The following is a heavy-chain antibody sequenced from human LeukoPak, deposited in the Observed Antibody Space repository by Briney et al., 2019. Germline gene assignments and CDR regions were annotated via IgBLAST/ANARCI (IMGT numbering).Heavy chain of an antibody. CDR2: IKEDGTGK. CDR3: AKEIPQQLVAMDV. V-gene: IGHV3-7*04. CDR1: GFTFSTYW. D-gene: IGHD6-13*01. J-gene: IGHJ6*02. Sequence: GGSLRLSCVASGFTFSTYWMSWVRQAPGKGLEWLANIKEDGTGKNHVDSVKGRFTISRDNAKNSLYLQMNGLRAEDTAVYYCAKEIPQQLVAMDVWGQGTTVTVSS.